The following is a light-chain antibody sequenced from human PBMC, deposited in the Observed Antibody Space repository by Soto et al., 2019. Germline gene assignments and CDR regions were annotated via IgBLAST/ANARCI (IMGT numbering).Light chain of an antibody. CDR3: QAWDSSTAV. CDR2: QDS. CDR1: KLGDKY. J-gene: IGLJ2*01. V-gene: IGLV3-1*01. Sequence: SYELTQPPSVSVSPGQTASITCSGAKLGDKYACWYQQKPGHSPVLVIYQDSKRPSGIPERFSGSNSGNTATLTISGTQAVDDADYYCQAWDSSTAVFGGGTKLTVL.